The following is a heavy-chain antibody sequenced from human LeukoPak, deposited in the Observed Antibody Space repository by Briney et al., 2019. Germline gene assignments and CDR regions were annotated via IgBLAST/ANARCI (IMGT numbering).Heavy chain of an antibody. CDR1: GFTVSSNY. CDR3: ARARRRDGSPFDY. CDR2: IYSGGST. Sequence: GGSLRLSCAASGFTVSSNYMSWVRQAPGKGLEWVSVIYSGGSTYYADSVKGRFTVSRDNSKNTLYLQMNSLRAEDTAVYYCARARRRDGSPFDYWGQGTLVTVSS. J-gene: IGHJ4*02. V-gene: IGHV3-53*01. D-gene: IGHD5-24*01.